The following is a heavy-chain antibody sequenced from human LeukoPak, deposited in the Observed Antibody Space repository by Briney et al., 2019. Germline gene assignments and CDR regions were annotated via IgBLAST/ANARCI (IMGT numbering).Heavy chain of an antibody. CDR2: IYHSGST. J-gene: IGHJ4*02. Sequence: PSETLSLTCTVPGYSISSGYYWGWIRPPPGKGLEWIGSIYHSGSTYYNPSLKSRVTISVDTSKNQFSLKLSSVTAADTAVYYCARDYVPYCGGDCYPLSSWGQGTLVTVSS. D-gene: IGHD2-21*01. V-gene: IGHV4-38-2*02. CDR1: GYSISSGYY. CDR3: ARDYVPYCGGDCYPLSS.